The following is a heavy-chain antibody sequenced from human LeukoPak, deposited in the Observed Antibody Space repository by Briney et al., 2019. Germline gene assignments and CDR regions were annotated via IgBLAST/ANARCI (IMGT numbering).Heavy chain of an antibody. CDR3: ARDGKDYDILTGYYPDAFDI. V-gene: IGHV4-34*01. J-gene: IGHJ3*02. Sequence: KPSETPSLNCAVYGGSFSAYYWSWVRQPPGKGLEWIGEINHSGSTNYNPSLKSRVTISVDTSKNQFSLKLSSVTAADTAVYYCARDGKDYDILTGYYPDAFDIWGQGTMVTVSS. D-gene: IGHD3-9*01. CDR2: INHSGST. CDR1: GGSFSAYY.